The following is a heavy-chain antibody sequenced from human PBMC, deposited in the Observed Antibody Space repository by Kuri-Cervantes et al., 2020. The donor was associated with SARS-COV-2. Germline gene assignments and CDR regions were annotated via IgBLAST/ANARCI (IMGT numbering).Heavy chain of an antibody. D-gene: IGHD4-11*01. V-gene: IGHV3-33*08. CDR3: ARCAFTDYSNYYYYYYYGMDV. CDR2: IWYDGSNK. Sequence: GGSLRLSCAASGFTFSSYWMHWVRQAPGKGLEWVAVIWYDGSNKYYADSVKGRFTISRDNSKNTLYLQMNSLRAEDTAVYYCARCAFTDYSNYYYYYYYGMDVWGQGTTVTVSS. J-gene: IGHJ6*02. CDR1: GFTFSSYW.